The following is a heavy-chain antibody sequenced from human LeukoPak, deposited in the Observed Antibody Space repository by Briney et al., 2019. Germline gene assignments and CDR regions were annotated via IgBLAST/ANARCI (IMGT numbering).Heavy chain of an antibody. CDR3: ARENDRYGRIDY. Sequence: VSGGSIXXXXXXXVXXXPGXXXXWIGYVSYSGSADYNPSLKSRVIISIDTSKNQFSLRLSSLTAADTAVYYCARENDRYGRIDYWGQGTQVTVSS. CDR2: VSYSGSA. D-gene: IGHD5-18*01. J-gene: IGHJ4*02. CDR1: GGSIXXXX. V-gene: IGHV4-59*01.